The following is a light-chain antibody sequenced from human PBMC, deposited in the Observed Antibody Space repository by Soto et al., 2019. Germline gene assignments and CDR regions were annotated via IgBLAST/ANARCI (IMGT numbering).Light chain of an antibody. Sequence: IVLTQSPGSLSVSPGGRATLSCRASQDISTYLAWYQQKPGQAPRLIIYDTFNRVSGVPDTFSGSGSGTVFTLTISNVATEDSAIYYCQQRSTWPLTFGGGTKVE. CDR3: QQRSTWPLT. J-gene: IGKJ4*01. V-gene: IGKV3-11*01. CDR1: QDISTY. CDR2: DTF.